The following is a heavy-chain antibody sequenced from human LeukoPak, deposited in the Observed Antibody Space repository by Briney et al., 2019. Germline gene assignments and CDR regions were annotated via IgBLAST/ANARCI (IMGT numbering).Heavy chain of an antibody. V-gene: IGHV3-49*04. CDR2: IRSKAYGGTT. Sequence: GGSLRLSCAASGFTFSSYSMIWVRQAPGKGLEWVGFIRSKAYGGTTEYAASVKGRFTISRDDSKSIAYLQMNSLKTEDTAVYYCTRVQDYWGQGTLVTVSS. CDR1: GFTFSSYS. J-gene: IGHJ4*02. CDR3: TRVQDY.